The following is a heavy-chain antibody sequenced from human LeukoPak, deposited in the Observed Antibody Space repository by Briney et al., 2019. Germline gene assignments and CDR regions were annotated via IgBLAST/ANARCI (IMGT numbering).Heavy chain of an antibody. Sequence: SETLSLTCTVSGGSISSYYWSWIRQPPGKGLEWIGYIYYSGSTNYNPSLKSRVTISVDTSKNQLSLKLSSVTAADTAVYYCARHVGAYYDILTGYYKLRAFDIWGQGTMVTVSS. D-gene: IGHD3-9*01. CDR2: IYYSGST. J-gene: IGHJ3*02. CDR3: ARHVGAYYDILTGYYKLRAFDI. CDR1: GGSISSYY. V-gene: IGHV4-59*08.